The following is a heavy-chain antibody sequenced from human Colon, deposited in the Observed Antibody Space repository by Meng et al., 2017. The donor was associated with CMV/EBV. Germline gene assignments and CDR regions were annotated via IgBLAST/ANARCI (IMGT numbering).Heavy chain of an antibody. J-gene: IGHJ4*02. CDR1: GFPFSNYA. CDR3: AKDLSITTAGSPLDY. CDR2: ISGSAGTT. D-gene: IGHD6-13*01. V-gene: IGHV3-23*01. Sequence: SGFPFSNYAMSWVRQAPGKGLGRVSTISGSAGTTYSADSVKGRFTISRDNSKNTLSLQMNSLRAEDTAVYYCAKDLSITTAGSPLDYWGQGTLVTVSS.